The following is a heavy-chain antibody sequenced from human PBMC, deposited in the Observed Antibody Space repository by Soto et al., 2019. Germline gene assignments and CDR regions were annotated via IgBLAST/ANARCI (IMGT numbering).Heavy chain of an antibody. CDR3: ARGRGGSYGGNSAHFDI. CDR2: IWYDGSKK. Sequence: QVQLVESGGGVVQPGTTLRLSCEASGFTFSGFGMHWVRQAPGKGLEWVAVIWYDGSKKYYADCVKGRFTISRDNSKNGLYLQMNSLRAEDTAVYYGARGRGGSYGGNSAHFDIWGQGTLVTVSS. CDR1: GFTFSGFG. V-gene: IGHV3-33*01. J-gene: IGHJ3*02. D-gene: IGHD4-17*01.